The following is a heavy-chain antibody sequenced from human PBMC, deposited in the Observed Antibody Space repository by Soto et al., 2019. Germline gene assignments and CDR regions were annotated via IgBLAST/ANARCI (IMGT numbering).Heavy chain of an antibody. Sequence: VXVSFKSVLGSVRIYAIICLLQAPGQGLEWMGGIIAIFGTANYAQKFQGRVTITADESTSTVYLELSSLRYDDTAVYYCARQRGGEIIVGVNGNFDVWGKGTMVTV. CDR2: IIAIFGTA. V-gene: IGHV1-69*01. J-gene: IGHJ3*01. CDR1: LGSVRIYA. CDR3: ARQRGGEIIVGVNGNFDV. D-gene: IGHD1-26*01.